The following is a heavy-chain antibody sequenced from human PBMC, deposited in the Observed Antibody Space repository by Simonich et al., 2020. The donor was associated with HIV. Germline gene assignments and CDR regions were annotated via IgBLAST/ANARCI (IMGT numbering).Heavy chain of an antibody. CDR3: ASGGSISSVWADDY. CDR1: GFTFSSYA. J-gene: IGHJ4*02. Sequence: QVQLVESGGGVVQPGRSLRLFCAASGFTFSSYAMHWVRQAPGKGLEWVAVISYDGSNKYYADSVKGRFTISRDNSKNTLYLQMNSRRAEDTAVYYCASGGSISSVWADDYWGQGTLVTVSS. V-gene: IGHV3-30*07. CDR2: ISYDGSNK. D-gene: IGHD3-16*01.